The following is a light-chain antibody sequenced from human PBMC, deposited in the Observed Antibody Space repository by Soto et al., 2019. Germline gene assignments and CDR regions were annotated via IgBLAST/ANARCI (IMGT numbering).Light chain of an antibody. CDR1: GSDVRTYNL. CDR3: CSYAGSSTPYV. V-gene: IGLV2-23*01. J-gene: IGLJ1*01. Sequence: QSVLTQPASVSGSPGQSITIFCTVTGSDVRTYNLVSWYQQHPGKVPKLIIYEASKRPSGVSNRFSGSQPGNPASLTVSGLQADDDADYYCCSYAGSSTPYVFGTGTKVTGL. CDR2: EAS.